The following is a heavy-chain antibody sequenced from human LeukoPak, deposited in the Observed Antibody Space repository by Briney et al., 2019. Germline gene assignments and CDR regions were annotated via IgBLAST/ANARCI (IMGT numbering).Heavy chain of an antibody. CDR1: GFTFSSYD. J-gene: IGHJ4*02. V-gene: IGHV3-13*01. CDR2: IGTAGDT. Sequence: PGGSLRLSCAASGFTFSSYDMHWVRQATGKGLEWVPAIGTAGDTYYPGSVKGRFTISGENAKNSLYLQMNSLRAGDTAVYYCARDLGSGGGFDYWGQGTLVTVSS. D-gene: IGHD3-10*01. CDR3: ARDLGSGGGFDY.